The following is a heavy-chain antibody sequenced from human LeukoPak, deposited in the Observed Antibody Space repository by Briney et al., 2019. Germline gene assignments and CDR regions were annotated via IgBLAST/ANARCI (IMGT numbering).Heavy chain of an antibody. V-gene: IGHV4-4*07. CDR3: ARGPSRVVVVPAAKGREMATPRGSYNWVDP. CDR1: GGSISSYY. Sequence: SETLSLTCTVSGGSISSYYWSWIRQPAGKGLEWIGRVYTSGSTNYNPSLKSRVTMSVDTSTNRFSLKLSSVTAADTAVYYCARGPSRVVVVPAAKGREMATPRGSYNWVDPWGQGTLVTVSS. D-gene: IGHD2-2*01. J-gene: IGHJ5*02. CDR2: VYTSGST.